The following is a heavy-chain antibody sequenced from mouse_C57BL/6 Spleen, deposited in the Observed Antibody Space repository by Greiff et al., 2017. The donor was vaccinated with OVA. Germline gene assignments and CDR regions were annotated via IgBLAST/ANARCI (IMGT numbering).Heavy chain of an antibody. J-gene: IGHJ1*03. Sequence: QVTLKVSGPGILQPSQTLSLTCSFSGFSLSTFGMGVGWLRPPSGQGLEWLAHIWWDDDKYYNPALKSWLTISKDTSKNQVFLKIANVDTADTATYYCARIAAARSYWYFDVWGTGTTVTVSS. CDR2: IWWDDDK. V-gene: IGHV8-8*01. CDR3: ARIAAARSYWYFDV. CDR1: GFSLSTFGMG.